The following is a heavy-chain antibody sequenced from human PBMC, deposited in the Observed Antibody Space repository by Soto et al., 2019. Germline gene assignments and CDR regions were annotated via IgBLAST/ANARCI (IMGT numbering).Heavy chain of an antibody. V-gene: IGHV5-51*01. Sequence: GESLKISCIASGYSFTTYWIGWVRQMPGKGLEWMGIIYPGDSDTRYSPSFQGQVTISADKSISTAYLQWRSLKASDNAMYYCAGRWAVGSGYAFDIWGQGTTVTVSS. CDR1: GYSFTTYW. CDR2: IYPGDSDT. CDR3: AGRWAVGSGYAFDI. J-gene: IGHJ3*02. D-gene: IGHD2-2*01.